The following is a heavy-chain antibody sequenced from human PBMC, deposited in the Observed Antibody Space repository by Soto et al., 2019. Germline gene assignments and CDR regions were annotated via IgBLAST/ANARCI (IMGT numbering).Heavy chain of an antibody. CDR1: GGSISSGSYY. CDR3: ARVGYDSTGSGYFYY. CDR2: NHYSWST. V-gene: IGHV4-31*03. J-gene: IGHJ4*02. D-gene: IGHD3-22*01. Sequence: QAPLHESGPGLVKPSQTLSLTCSVSGGSISSGSYYWSWIHQHPGKSLEWIGYNHYSWSTTYNPSLTSRSTKSVDQSKNQFRLSLNYLTTADTALYYWARVGYDSTGSGYFYYWGQGTLVTVFS.